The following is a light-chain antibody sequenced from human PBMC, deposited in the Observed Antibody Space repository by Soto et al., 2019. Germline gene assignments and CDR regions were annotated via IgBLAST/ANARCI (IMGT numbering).Light chain of an antibody. Sequence: EIVLTQSPVTLSLSPGERATLSCRASRSVNNFVAWYQEKPGQAPSLLIYDASNRASDIPDRFSGSESGTDFTLTISSLEPEDFAVYYCHQRAGWPPTFGGGTRVEIK. CDR1: RSVNNF. J-gene: IGKJ4*01. V-gene: IGKV3-11*01. CDR2: DAS. CDR3: HQRAGWPPT.